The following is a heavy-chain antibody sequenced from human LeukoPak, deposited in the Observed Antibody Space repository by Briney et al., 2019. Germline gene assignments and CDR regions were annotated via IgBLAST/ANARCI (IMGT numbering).Heavy chain of an antibody. CDR1: GFTFSSYW. Sequence: GGSLRLSCAVSGFTFSSYWMSWVRQAPGKGLEWVANIKPDGGEKYYVDSVKGRFTISRDNAKSSLYLQMNSLRAEDTAMYYCASHYYGSGTNYWGYYFDYWGQGTLVTVSS. V-gene: IGHV3-7*01. CDR2: IKPDGGEK. J-gene: IGHJ4*02. CDR3: ASHYYGSGTNYWGYYFDY. D-gene: IGHD3-10*01.